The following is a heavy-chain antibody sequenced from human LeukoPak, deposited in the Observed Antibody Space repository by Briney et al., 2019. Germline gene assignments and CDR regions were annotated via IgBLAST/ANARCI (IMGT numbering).Heavy chain of an antibody. D-gene: IGHD1-26*01. V-gene: IGHV3-11*01. CDR2: ITSSGTST. CDR1: GFTFSDYY. Sequence: GGSLRPSCDASGFTFSDYYMTWIRQAPGKGLEWISYITSSGTSTYYPVSVRGRFTISRDNARNSVYLQMKYLRADDTAVYYCARDVGATTSATFDLWGQGTMVTVSS. CDR3: ARDVGATTSATFDL. J-gene: IGHJ3*01.